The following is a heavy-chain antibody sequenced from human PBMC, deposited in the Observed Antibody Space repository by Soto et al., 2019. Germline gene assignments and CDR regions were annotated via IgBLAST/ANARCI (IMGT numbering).Heavy chain of an antibody. J-gene: IGHJ4*02. CDR2: ISGSGGST. V-gene: IGHV3-23*04. Sequence: EVQLVESGGGLVQPGRSLRLSCAASGFTFDDYAMHWVRQAPGKGLEWVSGISGSGGSTYYADSVKGRFTISRDNSKNTLYLQMNSLRAEDTAVYYCAKGSYYYDSSGYSVRLATDYWGQGTLVTVSS. CDR1: GFTFDDYA. CDR3: AKGSYYYDSSGYSVRLATDY. D-gene: IGHD3-22*01.